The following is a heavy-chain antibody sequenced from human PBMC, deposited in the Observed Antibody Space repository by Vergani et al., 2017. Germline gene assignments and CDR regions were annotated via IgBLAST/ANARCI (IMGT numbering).Heavy chain of an antibody. CDR3: ASGGDIVVIPAAKNWFDP. V-gene: IGHV1-69*01. J-gene: IGHJ5*02. CDR1: GGTFSSYA. D-gene: IGHD2-2*01. Sequence: QVQLVQSGAEVKKPGSSVKVSCKASGGTFSSYAISWVRQAPGQGLEWMGVIIPNFGTANYAQKFPGRGTITADESTSTSYMELSSLRSEDTAVYYCASGGDIVVIPAAKNWFDPWVQGTLVTVAS. CDR2: IIPNFGTA.